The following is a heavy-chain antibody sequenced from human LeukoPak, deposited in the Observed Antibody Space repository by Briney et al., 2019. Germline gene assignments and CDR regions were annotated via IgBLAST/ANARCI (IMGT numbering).Heavy chain of an antibody. CDR3: ARDHGVRGVMTNWFDP. CDR2: INPSGGST. Sequence: GASVKVSCKASEYTFTSYYMHWVRQAPGQGLEWMGIINPSGGSTSYAQKFQGRVTMTRDTSTSTVYMELSSLRSEDTAVYYCARDHGVRGVMTNWFDPWGQGTLVTVSS. CDR1: EYTFTSYY. D-gene: IGHD3-10*01. J-gene: IGHJ5*02. V-gene: IGHV1-46*01.